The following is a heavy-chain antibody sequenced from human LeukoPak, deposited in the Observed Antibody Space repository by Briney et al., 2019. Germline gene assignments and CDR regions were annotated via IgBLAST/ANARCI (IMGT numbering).Heavy chain of an antibody. Sequence: GGSLRLSCSASGFNFRSYAMHWVRQAPGKGLEYVSAISSNGGSTYYADSVKGRFTISRDNSKNTLYLQMSSLRAEDTAVYYCVNTYGSGSYPFDYRGQGTLVTVSS. CDR2: ISSNGGST. V-gene: IGHV3-64D*09. D-gene: IGHD3-10*01. CDR3: VNTYGSGSYPFDY. J-gene: IGHJ4*02. CDR1: GFNFRSYA.